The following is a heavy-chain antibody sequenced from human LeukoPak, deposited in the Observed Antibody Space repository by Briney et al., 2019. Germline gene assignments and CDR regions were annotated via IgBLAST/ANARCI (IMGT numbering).Heavy chain of an antibody. CDR2: IYSGGIT. CDR3: VFDGPNWFDP. D-gene: IGHD3-9*01. V-gene: IGHV4-39*01. J-gene: IGHJ5*02. CDR1: GASISTTNYN. Sequence: PSETLSLTCTVSGASISTTNYNWGWIRQTPGKGLEWIGSIYSGGITYCNPSLTSRVSISVDTSKNQFALKLDSVTAADTALYYCVFDGPNWFDPRGQGTLVTVSS.